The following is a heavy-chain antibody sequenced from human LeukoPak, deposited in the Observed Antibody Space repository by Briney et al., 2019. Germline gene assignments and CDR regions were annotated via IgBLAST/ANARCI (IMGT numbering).Heavy chain of an antibody. CDR1: GFTFTTYW. J-gene: IGHJ4*02. D-gene: IGHD3-9*01. Sequence: GESLRLSCAASGFTFTTYWMSWVRQPPGKGLEWVSGISGSGDSTYYPDSVRGRFTITRDNSKNTLYLQMNSLRAEDTAVYYCAKDGYYDVLTGYTWNRYFDYWGQGTLVTVSS. CDR3: AKDGYYDVLTGYTWNRYFDY. V-gene: IGHV3-23*01. CDR2: ISGSGDST.